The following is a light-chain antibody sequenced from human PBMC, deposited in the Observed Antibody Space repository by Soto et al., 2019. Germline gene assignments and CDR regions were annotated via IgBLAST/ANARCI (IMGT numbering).Light chain of an antibody. Sequence: SYELIQPPSVSVAPGKTARITCGGNNIGSKSVHWYQQKPGQAPVLVIYYDTDRPSGIPERFSGSNSGNTATLTISRAEAGDEADYYCQVWDSSSDHPVFGGGTKLTVL. CDR3: QVWDSSSDHPV. CDR1: NIGSKS. J-gene: IGLJ3*02. V-gene: IGLV3-21*04. CDR2: YDT.